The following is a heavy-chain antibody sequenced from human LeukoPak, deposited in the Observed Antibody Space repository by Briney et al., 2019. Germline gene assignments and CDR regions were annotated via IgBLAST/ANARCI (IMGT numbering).Heavy chain of an antibody. V-gene: IGHV4-39*07. Sequence: SETLSLTCTVSGGSISRSSYYWGWIRQPPGKGLEWIGSIYYSGSTYYNSSLESRVAISVDTSRTQFSLKLNSVTAADTAVYYCARGLRDGYNSKAIDYWGQGTLVTVSS. J-gene: IGHJ4*02. CDR3: ARGLRDGYNSKAIDY. D-gene: IGHD5-24*01. CDR2: IYYSGST. CDR1: GGSISRSSYY.